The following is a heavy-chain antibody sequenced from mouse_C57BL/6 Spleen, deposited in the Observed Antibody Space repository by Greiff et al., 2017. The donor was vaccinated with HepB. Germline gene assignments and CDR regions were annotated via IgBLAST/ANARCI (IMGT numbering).Heavy chain of an antibody. CDR3: AISGGNYYAMDY. Sequence: QVQLQQPGAELVKPGASVKVSCKASGYTFTSYWMHWVKQRPGQGLEWIGRIHPSDSDTNYNQKFKGKATLTVDKSSSTAYMQLISLTSEDSAVYYCAISGGNYYAMDYWGQGTSVTVSS. CDR2: IHPSDSDT. V-gene: IGHV1-74*01. J-gene: IGHJ4*01. CDR1: GYTFTSYW. D-gene: IGHD2-1*01.